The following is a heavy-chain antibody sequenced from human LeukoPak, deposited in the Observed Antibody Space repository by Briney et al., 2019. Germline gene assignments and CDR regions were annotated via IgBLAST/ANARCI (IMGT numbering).Heavy chain of an antibody. J-gene: IGHJ3*02. CDR3: ARGYRYCSSTSCYNHAFDI. CDR2: TNHSGST. V-gene: IGHV4-34*01. Sequence: PSETLSLTCAVYGGSFSGYYWSWIRQPPGKGLEWIGETNHSGSTNYNPSLKSRVTISVDTSKNQFSLKLGSVTAADTAVYYCARGYRYCSSTSCYNHAFDIWGQGTMVTVSS. D-gene: IGHD2-2*02. CDR1: GGSFSGYY.